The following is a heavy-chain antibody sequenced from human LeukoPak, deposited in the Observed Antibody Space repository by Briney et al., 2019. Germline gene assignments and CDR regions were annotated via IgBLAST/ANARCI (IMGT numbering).Heavy chain of an antibody. CDR3: ASVYYDILTGYPPRGFDP. CDR2: IYYSGST. J-gene: IGHJ5*02. Sequence: PSETLSLTCTVSGGSISSSSYYWGWIRQPPGKGLEWIGSIYYSGSTYYNPSLKSRVTISVDTSKNQFSLKLSSVTAADTAVYYCASVYYDILTGYPPRGFDPWGQGTLVTVSS. V-gene: IGHV4-39*07. D-gene: IGHD3-9*01. CDR1: GGSISSSSYY.